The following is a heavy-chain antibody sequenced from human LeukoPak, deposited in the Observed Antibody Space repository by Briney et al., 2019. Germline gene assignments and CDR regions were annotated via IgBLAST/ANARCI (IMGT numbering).Heavy chain of an antibody. Sequence: GGSLRLSCAASGFTFSSYGMHWVRQAPGKGLEWVAVISYDGSNKYYADSVKGRFTISRDNSKNTLYLQMNSLRAEDTAVYYCARDGPGTTGTTLTFDYWGQGTLVTVSS. CDR1: GFTFSSYG. V-gene: IGHV3-30*03. D-gene: IGHD1-1*01. CDR2: ISYDGSNK. J-gene: IGHJ4*02. CDR3: ARDGPGTTGTTLTFDY.